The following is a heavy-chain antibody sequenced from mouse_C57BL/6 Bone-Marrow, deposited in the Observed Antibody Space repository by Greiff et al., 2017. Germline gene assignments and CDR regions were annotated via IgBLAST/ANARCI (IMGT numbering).Heavy chain of an antibody. CDR2: IYPRDGST. Sequence: VKLVESGPELVKPGASVKLSCKASGYTFTSYDINWVKQRPGQGLEWIGWIYPRDGSTKYNEKFKGKATLTVDTSSSTAYMELHSLTSEDSAVYFCAVVAPEVWGTGTTVTVSS. D-gene: IGHD1-1*01. CDR3: AVVAPEV. V-gene: IGHV1-85*01. CDR1: GYTFTSYD. J-gene: IGHJ1*03.